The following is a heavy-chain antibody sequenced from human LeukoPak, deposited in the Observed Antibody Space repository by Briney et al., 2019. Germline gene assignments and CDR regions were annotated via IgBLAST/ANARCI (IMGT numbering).Heavy chain of an antibody. D-gene: IGHD5-18*01. CDR3: ASFFTAMEIDY. CDR2: INPNSGGT. J-gene: IGHJ4*02. Sequence: GASVKVSCKAAGSTFTGYYMHWVRQAPGQGLEWMGRINPNSGGTNYAQKFQGRVTMTRDTSISTAYMELSRLRSDDTAVYYCASFFTAMEIDYWGQGTLVTVSS. V-gene: IGHV1-2*06. CDR1: GSTFTGYY.